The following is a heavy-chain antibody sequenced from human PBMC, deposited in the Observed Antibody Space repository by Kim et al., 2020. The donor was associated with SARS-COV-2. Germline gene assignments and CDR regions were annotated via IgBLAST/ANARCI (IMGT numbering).Heavy chain of an antibody. CDR3: TTDLYCGGDCYLFDYYYYYGMDV. J-gene: IGHJ6*02. V-gene: IGHV3-15*01. Sequence: GGSLRLSCAASGFTFSNAWMSWVRQAPGKGLEWVGRIKSKTDGGTTDYAAPVKGRFTISRDDSKNTLYLQMTSLKTEDTAVYYCTTDLYCGGDCYLFDYYYYYGMDVWGQVTTVTVSS. CDR2: IKSKTDGGTT. CDR1: GFTFSNAW. D-gene: IGHD2-21*02.